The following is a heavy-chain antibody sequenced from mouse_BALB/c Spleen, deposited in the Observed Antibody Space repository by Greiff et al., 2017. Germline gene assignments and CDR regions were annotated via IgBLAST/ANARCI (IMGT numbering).Heavy chain of an antibody. CDR3: ARQGFWDGYFDV. V-gene: IGHV5-12-1*01. CDR2: ISSGGGST. Sequence: DVMLVESGGGLVKPGGSLKLSCAASGFAFSSYDMSWVRQTPEKRLEWVAYISSGGGSTYYPDTVKGRFTISRDNAKNTLYLQMSSLKSEDTAMYYCARQGFWDGYFDVWGAGTTVTVSS. D-gene: IGHD4-1*01. CDR1: GFAFSSYD. J-gene: IGHJ1*01.